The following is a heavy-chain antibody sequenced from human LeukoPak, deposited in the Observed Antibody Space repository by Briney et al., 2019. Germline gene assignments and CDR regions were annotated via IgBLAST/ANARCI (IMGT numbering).Heavy chain of an antibody. CDR2: IYTSGST. Sequence: PSETLSLTCTVSGGSISSYYWSWIRQPAGKGLEWIGRIYTSGSTNYNPSLKSRVTMSVDTSKNQFSLKLSSVAAADTAVYYCARERLLWFGESADFDYWGQGTLVTVSS. CDR3: ARERLLWFGESADFDY. D-gene: IGHD3-10*01. V-gene: IGHV4-4*07. J-gene: IGHJ4*02. CDR1: GGSISSYY.